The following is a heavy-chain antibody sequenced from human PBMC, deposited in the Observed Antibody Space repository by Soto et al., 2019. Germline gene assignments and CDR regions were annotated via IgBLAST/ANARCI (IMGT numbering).Heavy chain of an antibody. J-gene: IGHJ4*02. CDR2: INHSGST. CDR1: GGSFSGYY. V-gene: IGHV4-34*01. CDR3: ARGGSRIAPRPGSYFDY. D-gene: IGHD6-6*01. Sequence: SETLSLTCAVYGGSFSGYYWSWIRQPPGKGLEWIGEINHSGSTNYNPSLKSRVTISVDTSKNQFSLKLSSVTAADTAVYYCARGGSRIAPRPGSYFDYWGQGTLVTVSS.